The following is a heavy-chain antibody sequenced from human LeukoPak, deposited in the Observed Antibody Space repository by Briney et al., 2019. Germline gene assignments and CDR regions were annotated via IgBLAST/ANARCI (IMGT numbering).Heavy chain of an antibody. CDR3: ARDWRSGYYLSWFDP. D-gene: IGHD3-22*01. CDR2: IYTSGST. CDR1: GGSISSYY. V-gene: IGHV4-4*07. Sequence: SETLSLTCTVSGGSISSYYWSWIRQPAGKGLEWIGRIYTSGSTNYNPSLQSRVTMSLDTSKNQFSLKLSSVTAADTAVYYCARDWRSGYYLSWFDPWDQGTLLTVSS. J-gene: IGHJ5*02.